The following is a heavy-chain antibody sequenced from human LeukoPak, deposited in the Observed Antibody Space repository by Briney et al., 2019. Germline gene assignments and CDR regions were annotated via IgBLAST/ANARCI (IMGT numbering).Heavy chain of an antibody. Sequence: GGSLRLSCAASGFSFEAYGMYWVRQAPGKGVEWVSGITWNSDDMAYADSVKGRFTISRDNAKNCLYLQMNSLTVEDTALYYCTRVTSWRTGFDYWGQGTLVTVSS. J-gene: IGHJ4*02. CDR3: TRVTSWRTGFDY. D-gene: IGHD1-1*01. V-gene: IGHV3-9*01. CDR1: GFSFEAYG. CDR2: ITWNSDDM.